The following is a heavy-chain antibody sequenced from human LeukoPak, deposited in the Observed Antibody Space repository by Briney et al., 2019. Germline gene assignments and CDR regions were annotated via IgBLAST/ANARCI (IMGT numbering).Heavy chain of an antibody. Sequence: SQTLSLTCTVSGGSISSGGYYWSWIRQHPGKGLEWIGYIYYSGSTYYNPSLKSRVTISVDTSKNQFSLKLSSVTAADTAVYYCAREPYSSGWQRYFDYWGQGTLSPSPQ. J-gene: IGHJ4*02. CDR2: IYYSGST. CDR1: GGSISSGGYY. V-gene: IGHV4-31*03. CDR3: AREPYSSGWQRYFDY. D-gene: IGHD6-19*01.